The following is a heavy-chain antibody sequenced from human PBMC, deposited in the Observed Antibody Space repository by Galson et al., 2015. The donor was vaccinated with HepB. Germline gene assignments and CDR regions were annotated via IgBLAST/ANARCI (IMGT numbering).Heavy chain of an antibody. CDR1: GFTFSSYA. CDR2: ISYDGSNK. J-gene: IGHJ4*02. D-gene: IGHD3-22*01. V-gene: IGHV3-30-3*01. Sequence: LRLSCAASGFTFSSYAMHWVRQAPGKGLEWVAVISYDGSNKYYADSVKGRFTISRDNSKNTLYLQMNSLRAEDTAVYYCARPYYDSSGYYQYYFDYWGQGTLVTVSS. CDR3: ARPYYDSSGYYQYYFDY.